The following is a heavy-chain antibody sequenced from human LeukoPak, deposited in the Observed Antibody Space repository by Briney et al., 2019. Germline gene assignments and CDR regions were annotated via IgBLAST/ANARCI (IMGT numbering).Heavy chain of an antibody. CDR2: IRQDGSEK. CDR1: GFTFSSYW. CDR3: AREIRSTSCCFDY. D-gene: IGHD2-2*01. V-gene: IGHV3-7*01. Sequence: GGSLRLSCAASGFTFSSYWMSWVRQAPGKGLEWAANIRQDGSEKYYVDSVKGQFTISRDNAKNSLYLQMTSLRAEDTAVYYCAREIRSTSCCFDYWGQGTLVTVSS. J-gene: IGHJ4*02.